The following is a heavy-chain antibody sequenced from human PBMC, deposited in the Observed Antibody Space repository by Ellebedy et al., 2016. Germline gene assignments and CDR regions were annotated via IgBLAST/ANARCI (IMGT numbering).Heavy chain of an antibody. CDR3: ARDLGGFLGFDS. CDR2: ISGSAIST. Sequence: GGSLRLSCAASGFIFKNHAMSWVRQAPGKGLEWVSTISGSAISTYYTDSVKGRFTISSYESKNTVFLQMNSLRAEDTATYYCARDLGGFLGFDSWGQGTVVTVSS. CDR1: GFIFKNHA. V-gene: IGHV3-23*01. D-gene: IGHD3-16*02. J-gene: IGHJ4*02.